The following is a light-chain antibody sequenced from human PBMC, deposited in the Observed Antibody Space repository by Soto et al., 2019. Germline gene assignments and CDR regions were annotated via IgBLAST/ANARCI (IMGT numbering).Light chain of an antibody. J-gene: IGLJ1*01. Sequence: QSALTQPRSVSGSPGQSVTIACTGTSSDVGRYDHVSWYQQHPGEAPKLVVYDVTKRPSGVPDRFSGSKSGNTASLTISGLQAEDEADYYCCSYAGIYSYVFGTGTKVTVL. V-gene: IGLV2-11*01. CDR1: SSDVGRYDH. CDR2: DVT. CDR3: CSYAGIYSYV.